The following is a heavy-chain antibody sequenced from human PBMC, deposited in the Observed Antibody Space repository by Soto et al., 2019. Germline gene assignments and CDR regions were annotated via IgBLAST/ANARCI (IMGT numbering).Heavy chain of an antibody. D-gene: IGHD2-2*01. J-gene: IGHJ6*02. Sequence: ASVKVSCKASGGTFSSYAISWVRQAPGQGLEWMGGIIPIFGTANYAQKFQGRVTITADESASTAYMELSSLRSEDTAVYYCARGSSLAEGMDVWGQGTTVTVSS. V-gene: IGHV1-69*13. CDR2: IIPIFGTA. CDR1: GGTFSSYA. CDR3: ARGSSLAEGMDV.